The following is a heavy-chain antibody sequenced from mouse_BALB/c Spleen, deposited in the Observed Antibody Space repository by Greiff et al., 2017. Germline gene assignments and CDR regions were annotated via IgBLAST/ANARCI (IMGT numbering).Heavy chain of an antibody. CDR3: TSNYGENY. CDR2: ISSGGSYT. V-gene: IGHV5-6-4*01. J-gene: IGHJ2*01. CDR1: GFTFSSYT. Sequence: EVKLVESGGGLVKPGGSLKLSCAASGFTFSSYTMSWVRQTPEKRLEWVATISSGGSYTYYPDSVKGRFTISRDNAKNTLYLQMSSLKSEDTAMYYCTSNYGENYRGQGTTLTVSS. D-gene: IGHD1-1*01.